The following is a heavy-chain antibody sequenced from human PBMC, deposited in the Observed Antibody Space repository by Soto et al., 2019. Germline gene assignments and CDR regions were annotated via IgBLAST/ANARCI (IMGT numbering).Heavy chain of an antibody. CDR2: TYYRSKWYN. J-gene: IGHJ5*02. Sequence: SQTLSLTCAISGDSVSSNTVAWNWIRQSPSRGLEWLGRTYYRSKWYNDYAVSVKSRITINPDTSKDQFSLQLNSVTPEDTAVYYCARDPGSWFDPWGQGTLVTVSS. CDR1: GDSVSSNTVA. CDR3: ARDPGSWFDP. V-gene: IGHV6-1*01.